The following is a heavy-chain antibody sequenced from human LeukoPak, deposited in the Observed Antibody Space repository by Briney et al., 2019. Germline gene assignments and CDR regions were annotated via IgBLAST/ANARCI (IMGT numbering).Heavy chain of an antibody. D-gene: IGHD3-10*01. J-gene: IGHJ4*02. Sequence: GGSLRLSCAASGFTFSSYGMHWVRQAPDKGLEWVAVISYDGSNKYYADSVKGRFTISRDNSKNTLYLQMNSLRAEDTAVYYCAKARTMVRGVIDYWGQGTLVTVSS. V-gene: IGHV3-30*18. CDR3: AKARTMVRGVIDY. CDR1: GFTFSSYG. CDR2: ISYDGSNK.